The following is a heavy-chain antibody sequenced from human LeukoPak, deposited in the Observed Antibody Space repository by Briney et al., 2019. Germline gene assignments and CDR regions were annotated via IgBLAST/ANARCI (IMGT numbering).Heavy chain of an antibody. CDR3: ARDAITIFGYAFDI. D-gene: IGHD3-9*01. CDR2: ISAYNGNT. Sequence: ASVKVSCKASGYTFTSYGISWVRQAPGQGLEWMGWISAYNGNTNYAQKLQGRVTMTRDTSISTAYMELSRLRSDDTAVYYCARDAITIFGYAFDIWGQGTMVTVSS. J-gene: IGHJ3*02. V-gene: IGHV1-18*01. CDR1: GYTFTSYG.